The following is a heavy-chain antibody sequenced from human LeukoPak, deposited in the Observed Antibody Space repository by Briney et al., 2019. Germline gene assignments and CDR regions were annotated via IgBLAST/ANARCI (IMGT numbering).Heavy chain of an antibody. J-gene: IGHJ4*01. Sequence: ASVTVSFTPSGYTFSNYGISWVRQAPGQGLEWMGWITAYNGNRLYAQRFQGRITLTTDTSTSTSYMELRSLEYDDTAIYYCARDNDKVVDHWGQGTLVTVSS. CDR3: ARDNDKVVDH. CDR1: GYTFSNYG. D-gene: IGHD1-1*01. CDR2: ITAYNGNR. V-gene: IGHV1-18*01.